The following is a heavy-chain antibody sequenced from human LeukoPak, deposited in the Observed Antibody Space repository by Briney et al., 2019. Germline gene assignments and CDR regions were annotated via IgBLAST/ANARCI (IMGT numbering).Heavy chain of an antibody. Sequence: GGSLRLSCAASGFTFSNYWMHWVRQAPRKGLVWVSRIDPDGSNTTYADSVKGRFTISRDNAKNTLYLQMNSLRAEDTAVYYCARILYCTSISCSSSWGQGTLVTVSS. V-gene: IGHV3-74*01. CDR3: ARILYCTSISCSSS. CDR1: GFTFSNYW. J-gene: IGHJ1*01. D-gene: IGHD2-2*01. CDR2: IDPDGSNT.